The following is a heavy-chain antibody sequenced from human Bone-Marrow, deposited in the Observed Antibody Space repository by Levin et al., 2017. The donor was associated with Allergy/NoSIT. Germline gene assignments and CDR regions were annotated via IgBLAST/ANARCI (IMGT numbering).Heavy chain of an antibody. CDR2: ISWDGGST. J-gene: IGHJ4*02. V-gene: IGHV3-43*01. D-gene: IGHD6-6*01. CDR3: AKVRGAGYTSSSYFDF. Sequence: GGSLRLSCVASGFTFDDYTMHWVRQVPGKGLEGVSLISWDGGSTDYADSVKGRFTISRDNSKNSLYLQMISLRTEDTGLYYCAKVRGAGYTSSSYFDFWGQGTLVTVSS. CDR1: GFTFDDYT.